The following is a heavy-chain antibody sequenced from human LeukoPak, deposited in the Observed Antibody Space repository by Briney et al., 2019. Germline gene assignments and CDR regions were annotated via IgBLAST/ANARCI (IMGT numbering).Heavy chain of an antibody. CDR1: GYTSTGYY. CDR3: ARDKAKGEAAAGF. V-gene: IGHV1-2*06. CDR2: INPNSGGT. J-gene: IGHJ4*02. D-gene: IGHD6-13*01. Sequence: GASVRVSCKASGYTSTGYYMHWVRQAPGQGLEWMGRINPNSGGTNYAQKFQGRVTMTRDTSISTAYMELSRLRSDDTAVYYCARDKAKGEAAAGFWGQGTLVTVSS.